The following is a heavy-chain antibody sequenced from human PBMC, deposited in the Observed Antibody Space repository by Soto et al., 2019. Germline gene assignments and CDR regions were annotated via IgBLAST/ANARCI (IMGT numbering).Heavy chain of an antibody. CDR2: IIPISGTA. CDR1: GGTFSSYA. V-gene: IGHV1-69*01. D-gene: IGHD2-2*01. J-gene: IGHJ6*02. Sequence: QVQLVQSGAEVQKPGSSVKVSCKASGGTFSSYAISWVRQAPGQGLEWMGGIIPISGTANYAQKFQGRVTITAAESPSTAYMELSSLRSEDTAVYYCARSQGSSTSLEIYYYYYYGMDVWGQGTTVTVSS. CDR3: ARSQGSSTSLEIYYYYYYGMDV.